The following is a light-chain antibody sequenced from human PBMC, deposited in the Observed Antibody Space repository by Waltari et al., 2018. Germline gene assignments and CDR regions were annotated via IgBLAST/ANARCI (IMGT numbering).Light chain of an antibody. Sequence: QSALTQPRSVPGPPGQSVTISCTGTRSDVGGYNYVSWYQQHPGKAPKLMIYDVNKRPSGVPDRFSGSKSGNTASLTISGLQAEDEADFYCCSYAGSYILVFGGGTKLTVL. CDR2: DVN. CDR3: CSYAGSYILV. CDR1: RSDVGGYNY. J-gene: IGLJ2*01. V-gene: IGLV2-11*01.